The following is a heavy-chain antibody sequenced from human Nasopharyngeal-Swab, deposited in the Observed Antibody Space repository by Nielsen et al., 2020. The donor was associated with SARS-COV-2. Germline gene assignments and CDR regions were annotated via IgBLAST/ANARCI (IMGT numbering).Heavy chain of an antibody. CDR2: FDPEDGET. CDR3: ATGPVVGATIPYNWFDP. CDR1: GYTLTELS. Sequence: ASVKVSCKVSGYTLTELSMHWVRQAPGQGLEWMGGFDPEDGETIYALQFQGRVPMTEDTSTDTAYMELSSLRSEATAVYYCATGPVVGATIPYNWFDPWGQGTLVTVSS. D-gene: IGHD1-26*01. V-gene: IGHV1-24*01. J-gene: IGHJ5*02.